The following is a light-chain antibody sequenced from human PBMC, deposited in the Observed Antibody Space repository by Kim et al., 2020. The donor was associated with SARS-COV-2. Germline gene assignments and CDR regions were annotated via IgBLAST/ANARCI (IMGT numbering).Light chain of an antibody. CDR3: QSYDSSLSGYV. V-gene: IGLV1-40*01. CDR2: GNT. CDR1: SPNIGAGYD. J-gene: IGLJ1*01. Sequence: RLTITCTGASPNIGAGYDVHWYHQLPGTAPKLLIYGNTNRPSGVPDRFSGSKSGTSASLAITGLQAEDEADYYCQSYDSSLSGYVFGTGTKVTVL.